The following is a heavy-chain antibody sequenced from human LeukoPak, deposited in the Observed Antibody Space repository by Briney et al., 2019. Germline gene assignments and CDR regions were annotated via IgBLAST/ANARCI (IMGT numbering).Heavy chain of an antibody. D-gene: IGHD2-2*01. CDR2: IYYSGST. Sequence: SETLSLTCTVSGGSISSSSYYWGWIRQPPGKGLEWIGSIYYSGSTYYNSSLKSRVTISVDTSKNQFSLKLSSVTAADTAVYYCAREEYQLRFDYWGQGTLVTVSS. V-gene: IGHV4-39*07. CDR1: GGSISSSSYY. J-gene: IGHJ4*02. CDR3: AREEYQLRFDY.